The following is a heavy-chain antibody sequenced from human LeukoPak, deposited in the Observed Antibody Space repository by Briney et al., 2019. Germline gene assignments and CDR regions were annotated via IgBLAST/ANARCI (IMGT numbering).Heavy chain of an antibody. CDR1: GYTFTDYY. V-gene: IGHV1-2*02. CDR3: ARANALYCSSTSCLFDY. CDR2: INPNSGGT. J-gene: IGHJ4*02. D-gene: IGHD2-2*01. Sequence: ASVKVSCKASGYTFTDYYIHWVRQAPGQGLEWMAWINPNSGGTYYSQNFHDRITLTRDTSISTAYMELSRLRSDDTAIYYCARANALYCSSTSCLFDYWGQGTLVTVSS.